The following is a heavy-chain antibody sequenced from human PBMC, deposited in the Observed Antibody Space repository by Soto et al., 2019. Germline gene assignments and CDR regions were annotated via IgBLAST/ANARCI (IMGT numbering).Heavy chain of an antibody. CDR2: INPSGGST. CDR3: ARALLYYYDSSGPAGAFDI. J-gene: IGHJ3*02. Sequence: ASVKVSCKASGYIFTNYYIHWVRQAPGQGLEWMGIINPSGGSTSYAQKFQGRVTMTRDTSTSTVYMELSSLRSEDTAVYYCARALLYYYDSSGPAGAFDIWGQGTMVTVSS. D-gene: IGHD3-22*01. CDR1: GYIFTNYY. V-gene: IGHV1-46*01.